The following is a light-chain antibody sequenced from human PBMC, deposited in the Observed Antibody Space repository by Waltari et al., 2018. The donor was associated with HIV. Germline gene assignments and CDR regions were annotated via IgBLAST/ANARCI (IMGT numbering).Light chain of an antibody. CDR2: RNN. CDR3: AVWDDRLSGRL. V-gene: IGLV1-47*01. J-gene: IGLJ2*01. Sequence: QSVLAQPRPVSGTPGQTVNISCSGSTSNVTNNYVYWYKQVTGVAPKLLIYRNNQRPSGVPDRFSGSKSGTSASLAISGLRTEDEAEYYCAVWDDRLSGRLFGGGTKVTVL. CDR1: TSNVTNNY.